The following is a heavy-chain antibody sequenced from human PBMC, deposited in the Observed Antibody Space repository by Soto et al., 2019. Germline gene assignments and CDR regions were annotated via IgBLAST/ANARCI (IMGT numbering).Heavy chain of an antibody. CDR1: GGPISGNY. V-gene: IGHV4-59*01. CDR2: IYYSGST. Sequence: SETLSLTCTVSGGPISGNYWSWIRQPPGKGLEWIGYIYYSGSTNYNPSLKSRVTILLETSKNQFSLKLTSVTAADTAVYYCVRVTGWYRPFDYWGQGTLVTVSS. CDR3: VRVTGWYRPFDY. J-gene: IGHJ4*02. D-gene: IGHD6-19*01.